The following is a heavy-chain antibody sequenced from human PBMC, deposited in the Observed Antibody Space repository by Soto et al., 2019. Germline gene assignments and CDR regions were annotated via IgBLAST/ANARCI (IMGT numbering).Heavy chain of an antibody. CDR2: ISGSGGST. CDR3: AKEYRHIVVVTAIPDAFDI. D-gene: IGHD2-21*02. V-gene: IGHV3-23*01. J-gene: IGHJ3*02. Sequence: GGSLRLSCAASGFTFSSDAMSWVRQAPGKGLEWVSAISGSGGSTYYADSVKGRFTISRDNSKNALYLQMNSLRAEDTAVYYCAKEYRHIVVVTAIPDAFDIWGQGTMVTVSS. CDR1: GFTFSSDA.